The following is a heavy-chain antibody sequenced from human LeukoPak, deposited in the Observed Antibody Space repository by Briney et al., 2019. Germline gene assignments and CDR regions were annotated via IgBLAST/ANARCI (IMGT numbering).Heavy chain of an antibody. CDR2: IHSDGSST. Sequence: PGGSLRLSCAASGFTFRSYWMHWVRQAPGKGLVWVSHIHSDGSSTSYADSVQGRFTISGDNAKNTLYLQMNSLRAEDTAVYYCARHNYGYDYWGQGTLVTVSS. J-gene: IGHJ4*02. CDR3: ARHNYGYDY. CDR1: GFTFRSYW. D-gene: IGHD3-10*01. V-gene: IGHV3-74*01.